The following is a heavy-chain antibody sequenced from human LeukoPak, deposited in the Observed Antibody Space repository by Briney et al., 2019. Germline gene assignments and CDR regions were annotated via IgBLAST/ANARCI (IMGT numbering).Heavy chain of an antibody. D-gene: IGHD3-10*01. CDR2: INSDGSST. CDR1: GFTFSSYW. J-gene: IGHJ4*02. CDR3: ARGHLLLWFGDLQDY. Sequence: GGSLRLSCAASGFTFSSYWMHWVRQAPGKGLVWVSRINSDGSSTSYADSVKGRFTISRDNAKNTLYLQMNSLRAEDTAVYYCARGHLLLWFGDLQDYWGQGTLVTVSS. V-gene: IGHV3-74*01.